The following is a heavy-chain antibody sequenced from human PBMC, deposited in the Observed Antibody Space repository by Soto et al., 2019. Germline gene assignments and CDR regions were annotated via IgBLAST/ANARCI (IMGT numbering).Heavy chain of an antibody. D-gene: IGHD2-15*01. Sequence: PSETLSLTCTVSGGSISSYYWSWIRQPPGKGLEWIGYIYYSGSTNYNPSLKSRVTISVDTSKNQFSLKLSSVTAADTAVYYCARGGVAAPDYWGQGTLVTVSS. CDR1: GGSISSYY. J-gene: IGHJ4*02. CDR2: IYYSGST. V-gene: IGHV4-59*01. CDR3: ARGGVAAPDY.